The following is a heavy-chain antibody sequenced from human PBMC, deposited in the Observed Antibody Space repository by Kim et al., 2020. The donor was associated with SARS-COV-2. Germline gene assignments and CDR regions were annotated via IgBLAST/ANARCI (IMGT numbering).Heavy chain of an antibody. Sequence: GGSLRLSCAASGFTFSSYAMSWVRQAPGKGLEWVSAISGSGGSTYYADSVKGRFTISRDNSKNTLYLQMNSLRAEDTAVYYCAKDPLFSSWSNWFDPWGQGTLVTISS. V-gene: IGHV3-23*01. CDR1: GFTFSSYA. CDR3: AKDPLFSSWSNWFDP. J-gene: IGHJ5*02. CDR2: ISGSGGST. D-gene: IGHD6-13*01.